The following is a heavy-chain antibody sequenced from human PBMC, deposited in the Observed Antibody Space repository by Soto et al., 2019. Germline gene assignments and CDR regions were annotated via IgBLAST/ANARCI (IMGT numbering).Heavy chain of an antibody. CDR3: AREEYRGGEQLWLRWAPYYYYYMDV. Sequence: PGGSLRLSCAASGFPFSSYWMSWVRKAPGKGLEWVANIKQDGSEKYYVDSVKGRFTISRDNAKNSLYLQMNSLRAEDTAVYYCAREEYRGGEQLWLRWAPYYYYYMDVWGKGTTVTVSS. J-gene: IGHJ6*03. V-gene: IGHV3-7*01. CDR2: IKQDGSEK. D-gene: IGHD5-18*01. CDR1: GFPFSSYW.